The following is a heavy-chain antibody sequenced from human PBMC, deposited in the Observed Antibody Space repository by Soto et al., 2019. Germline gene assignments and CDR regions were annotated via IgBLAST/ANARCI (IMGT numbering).Heavy chain of an antibody. CDR2: LYFNGGT. J-gene: IGHJ5*02. CDR3: ARGISKDSSWYDPHTRFDD. V-gene: IGHV4-30-4*01. Sequence: QVQLQESGPGLVKPSQTLSLTCNVSGGPINSPDYYWTWIRQSPGKGLEWIGYLYFNGGTQYNPSLRTPISMSLDTSKKHFSLKMRSVTGADTAVYYGARGISKDSSWYDPHTRFDDWGQGALVTVSS. D-gene: IGHD6-13*01. CDR1: GGPINSPDYY.